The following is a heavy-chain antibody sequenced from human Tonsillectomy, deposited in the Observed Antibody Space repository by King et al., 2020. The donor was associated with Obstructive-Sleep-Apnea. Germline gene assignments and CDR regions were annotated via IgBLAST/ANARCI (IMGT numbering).Heavy chain of an antibody. CDR1: GGSITSYY. Sequence: QLQESGPGLVKPSETLSLTCTVSGGSITSYYWSWIRQPAGKGLEWIGRIYTSGSTTYNPSLKSRVTMPVDTSKNQFSLRLSSVTAADTAVYYCAREGLGYCSRTSCYDLDYWGQGTLVTVSS. V-gene: IGHV4-4*07. D-gene: IGHD2-2*03. CDR2: IYTSGST. J-gene: IGHJ4*02. CDR3: AREGLGYCSRTSCYDLDY.